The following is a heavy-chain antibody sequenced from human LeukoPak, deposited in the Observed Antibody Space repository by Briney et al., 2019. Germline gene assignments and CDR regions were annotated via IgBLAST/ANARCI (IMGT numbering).Heavy chain of an antibody. CDR2: INHSGST. D-gene: IGHD6-19*01. V-gene: IGHV4-34*01. CDR3: ARGYSSGWYGLRVVDY. Sequence: PSETLSLTCAVYGGSFSGYYWSWIRQPPGKGLEWIGEINHSGSTNYNPSLKSRVTISVDTSKNQCSLKLSSVTAADTAVYYCARGYSSGWYGLRVVDYWGQGTLVTVSS. CDR1: GGSFSGYY. J-gene: IGHJ4*02.